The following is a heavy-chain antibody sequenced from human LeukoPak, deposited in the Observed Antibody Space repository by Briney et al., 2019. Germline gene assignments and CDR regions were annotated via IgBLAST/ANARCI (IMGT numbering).Heavy chain of an antibody. V-gene: IGHV4-39*07. CDR1: GGSISSSSYY. D-gene: IGHD4-17*01. CDR3: ARSPQGTATTANWLDP. CDR2: IYYSGRT. J-gene: IGHJ5*02. Sequence: SETLSLTCTVSGGSISSSSYYWGWIRQPPGKGLEWIGSIYYSGRTYYNPSLKTRVTVSLDTSKNQFSLNLISVTAADTAVYYCARSPQGTATTANWLDPWGQGTLVTVSS.